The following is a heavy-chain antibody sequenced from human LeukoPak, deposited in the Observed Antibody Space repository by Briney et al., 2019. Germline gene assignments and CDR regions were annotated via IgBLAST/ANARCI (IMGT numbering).Heavy chain of an antibody. CDR1: GGTFSSYA. V-gene: IGHV1-69*05. CDR2: IIPIFGTA. J-gene: IGHJ4*02. CDR3: ARDHYDILTGYSEFDY. D-gene: IGHD3-9*01. Sequence: ASVKVSCKASGGTFSSYAISWVRQAPGQGLEWMGGIIPIFGTANYAQKFQGRVTITTDESTSTAYMELSSLRSDDTAVYYCARDHYDILTGYSEFDYWGQGTLVTVSS.